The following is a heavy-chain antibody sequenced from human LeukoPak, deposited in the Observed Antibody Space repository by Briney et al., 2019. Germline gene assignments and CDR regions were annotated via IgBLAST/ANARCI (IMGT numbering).Heavy chain of an antibody. Sequence: QPGRPLRLSCAASGFTVSRNWMSSARQAPGKGPEWVANIKPDGKEKNYEDSVKGRFTISRDNAKNSLYLQMNSLRADDTAVYYCARDWTNFLEGLNDYWGQGTQVTVSS. J-gene: IGHJ4*02. CDR2: IKPDGKEK. V-gene: IGHV3-7*01. CDR3: ARDWTNFLEGLNDY. CDR1: GFTVSRNW. D-gene: IGHD3/OR15-3a*01.